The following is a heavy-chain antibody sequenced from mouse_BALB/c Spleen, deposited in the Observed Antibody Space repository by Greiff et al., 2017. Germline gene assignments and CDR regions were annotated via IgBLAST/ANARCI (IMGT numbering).Heavy chain of an antibody. V-gene: IGHV1S56*01. CDR3: AREGYGKGTAMDY. J-gene: IGHJ4*01. D-gene: IGHD2-10*02. Sequence: QVQLQQSGPELVKPGASVRISCKASGYTFTSYYIHWVKQRPGQGLEWIGWIYPGNVNTKYNEKFKGKATLTADKSSSTAYMQLSSLTSEDSAVYFCAREGYGKGTAMDYWGQGTSVTVSS. CDR2: IYPGNVNT. CDR1: GYTFTSYY.